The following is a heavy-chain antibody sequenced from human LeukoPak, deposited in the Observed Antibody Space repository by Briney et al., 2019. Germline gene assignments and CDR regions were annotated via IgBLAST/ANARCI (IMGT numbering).Heavy chain of an antibody. Sequence: KPSETLSLTCTVSGGSISSSNYYWGWIRQPPGKGLEWIGSIYYNGATYYNPSLKSRLTISVDTSKNHFSLNLRSVTAADTAVYYCARPLESFFGSGSYDNWGQGTLVTVSS. D-gene: IGHD3-10*01. CDR1: GGSISSSNYY. J-gene: IGHJ4*02. CDR3: ARPLESFFGSGSYDN. V-gene: IGHV4-39*02. CDR2: IYYNGAT.